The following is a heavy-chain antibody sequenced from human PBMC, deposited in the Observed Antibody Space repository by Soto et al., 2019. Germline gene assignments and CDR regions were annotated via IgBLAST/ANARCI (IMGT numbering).Heavy chain of an antibody. CDR3: AKDIVAVGGYETFDF. CDR2: ISGSGGST. V-gene: IGHV3-23*01. CDR1: GFTFSNFA. J-gene: IGHJ4*02. Sequence: VKLSQSGGGLVQPGGSLRLSCAASGFTFSNFAMRWVRQAPGKGLEWVSDISGSGGSTYYAESVKGRFTISRDNSKNTLFLQMNSLRVEDTAVYYCAKDIVAVGGYETFDFWGQGTMVTVSS. D-gene: IGHD5-12*01.